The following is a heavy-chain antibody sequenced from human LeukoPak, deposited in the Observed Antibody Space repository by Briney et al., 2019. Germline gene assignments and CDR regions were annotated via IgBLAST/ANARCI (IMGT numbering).Heavy chain of an antibody. CDR1: GGSISSHY. V-gene: IGHV4-59*11. Sequence: SETLSLTCTVSGGSISSHYWSWIRQPPGKELERNGSIYNSGSSTKYNPSLKSRVTVPVDTSKSQFFLKLNSATAADTAVYFCARTSRHYYGSGTNLPPWPAGMDVWGQGTTVTVSS. J-gene: IGHJ6*02. CDR2: IYNSGSST. D-gene: IGHD3-10*01. CDR3: ARTSRHYYGSGTNLPPWPAGMDV.